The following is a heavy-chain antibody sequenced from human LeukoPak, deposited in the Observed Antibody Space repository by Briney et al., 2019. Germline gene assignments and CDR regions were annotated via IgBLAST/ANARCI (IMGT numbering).Heavy chain of an antibody. D-gene: IGHD3-10*01. CDR2: IYYSGST. CDR3: ARGRDSYYYGSGSYYPPQLDY. J-gene: IGHJ4*02. V-gene: IGHV4-61*10. Sequence: PSETLSLTCTVSGDSISSGSFYWSWIRQPAGRGLEWIGYIYYSGSTNYNPSLKSRVTISVDTSKNQFSLKLSSVTAADTAVYYCARGRDSYYYGSGSYYPPQLDYWGQGTLVTVSS. CDR1: GDSISSGSFY.